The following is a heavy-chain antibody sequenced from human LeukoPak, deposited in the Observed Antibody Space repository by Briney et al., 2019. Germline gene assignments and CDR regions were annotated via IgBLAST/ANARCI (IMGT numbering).Heavy chain of an antibody. CDR2: ISAYSGNT. Sequence: ASVKVSCKASGYTFTSYGITWVRQAPGQGLEWMGWISAYSGNTNYAQKLQGRVTMTTDTSTSTAYMELRSLRSDDTAVYYCARLPLAAAGTWFDYWGQGTLVTVSS. V-gene: IGHV1-18*01. CDR3: ARLPLAAAGTWFDY. D-gene: IGHD6-13*01. CDR1: GYTFTSYG. J-gene: IGHJ4*02.